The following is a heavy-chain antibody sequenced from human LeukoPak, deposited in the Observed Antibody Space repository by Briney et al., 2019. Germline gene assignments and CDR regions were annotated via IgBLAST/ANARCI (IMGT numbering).Heavy chain of an antibody. CDR3: ARASGFGELDYYYMDV. V-gene: IGHV1-24*01. D-gene: IGHD3-10*01. CDR2: FDPEDGET. Sequence: ASVKVSCKVSGYTLTELSMHWVRQAPGKGLEWMGGFDPEDGETIYAQKFQGRVTITADKSTSTAYMELSSLRSEDTAVYYCARASGFGELDYYYMDVWGKGTTVTVSS. CDR1: GYTLTELS. J-gene: IGHJ6*03.